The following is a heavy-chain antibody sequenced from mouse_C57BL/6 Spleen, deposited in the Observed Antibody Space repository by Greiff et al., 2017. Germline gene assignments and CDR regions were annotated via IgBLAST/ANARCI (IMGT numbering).Heavy chain of an antibody. CDR3: ARFYGGSYDWYFDV. CDR2: LYWDDDK. CDR1: GFSLSTSGLG. J-gene: IGHJ1*03. Sequence: QVTLNVSGPGILQSSQTLSLTCSFSGFSLSTSGLGVCWIRQPSGKGLEWLAHLYWDDDKRYNPSLKSRLTISKDTSRNQVFLKFTSVDTADTATYYFARFYGGSYDWYFDVWGTGTTVTVSS. V-gene: IGHV8-12*01. D-gene: IGHD1-1*01.